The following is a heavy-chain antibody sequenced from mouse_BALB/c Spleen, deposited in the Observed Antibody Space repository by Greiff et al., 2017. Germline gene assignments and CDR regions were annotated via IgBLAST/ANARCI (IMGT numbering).Heavy chain of an antibody. CDR2: INPYNDGT. CDR1: GYTFTSYV. V-gene: IGHV1-14*01. Sequence: EVQLQQSGPELVKPGASVKMSCKASGYTFTSYVMHWVKQKPGQGLEWIGYINPYNDGTKYNEKFKGKATLTSDKSSSTAYMELSSLTSEDSAVYYCARKAYYGKVYAMDYWGQGTSVTVSS. D-gene: IGHD2-10*01. CDR3: ARKAYYGKVYAMDY. J-gene: IGHJ4*01.